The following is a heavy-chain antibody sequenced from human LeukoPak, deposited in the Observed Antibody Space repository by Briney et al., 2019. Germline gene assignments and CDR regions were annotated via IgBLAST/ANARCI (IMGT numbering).Heavy chain of an antibody. D-gene: IGHD1-1*01. V-gene: IGHV4-59*01. CDR1: GGSISGYY. Sequence: SETLSLTCTVSGGSISGYYWSWMRQPPGKGLEWIGHIHNSGNTNYNPSPKSRVTLSVDTSKNQFSLKLSSMTAADTAVYYCAREGTTGRNLNRFDSWGQGTLVTVSS. CDR3: AREGTTGRNLNRFDS. J-gene: IGHJ5*01. CDR2: IHNSGNT.